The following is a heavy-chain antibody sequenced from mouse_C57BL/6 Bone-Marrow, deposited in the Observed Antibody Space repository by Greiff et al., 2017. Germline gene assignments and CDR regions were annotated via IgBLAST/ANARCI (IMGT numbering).Heavy chain of an antibody. CDR2: INPNYGTT. CDR1: GYSFTDYN. CDR3: ARKGVYWFAY. Sequence: VQLKESGPELVKPGASVKISCKASGYSFTDYNMNWVKQNHGKSLEWIGVINPNYGTTSYNQKFKGKATLTVDQSSSTAYMQLNSLTSEDSAVYYCARKGVYWFAYWGQGTLVTVSA. J-gene: IGHJ3*01. V-gene: IGHV1-39*01.